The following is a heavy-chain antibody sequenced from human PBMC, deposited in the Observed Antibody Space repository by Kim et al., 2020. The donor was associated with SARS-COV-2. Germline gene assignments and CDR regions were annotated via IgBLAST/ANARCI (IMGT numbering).Heavy chain of an antibody. J-gene: IGHJ4*02. D-gene: IGHD4-17*01. CDR2: ISGNGRTT. CDR1: GFTFRTYA. CDR3: AKDRTPGDGRWVSDY. V-gene: IGHV3-23*01. Sequence: GGSLRLSCAASGFTFRTYAMSWVRQAPGKGLEWVSSISGNGRTTYYADSMRGRFTISRDNSKNTLYLQVNSLRAEDTAVYFCAKDRTPGDGRWVSDYWGQGTLVTVSS.